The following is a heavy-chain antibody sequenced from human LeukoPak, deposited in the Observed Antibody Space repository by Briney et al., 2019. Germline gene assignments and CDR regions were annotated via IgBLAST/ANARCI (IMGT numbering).Heavy chain of an antibody. CDR1: GGSFSGYY. D-gene: IGHD1-1*01. J-gene: IGHJ4*02. V-gene: IGHV4-34*01. CDR3: ARGPSPNWNDDPEDY. CDR2: INHSGST. Sequence: PSETLSLTCAVYGGSFSGYYWSWIRKPPGKGLEWIGEINHSGSTNYNPSLKSRVTISVDTSKNQFSLKLSSVTAADTAVYYCARGPSPNWNDDPEDYWGQGTLVTVSS.